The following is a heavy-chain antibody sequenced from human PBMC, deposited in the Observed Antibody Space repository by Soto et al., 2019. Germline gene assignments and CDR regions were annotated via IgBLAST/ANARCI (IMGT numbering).Heavy chain of an antibody. D-gene: IGHD6-19*01. CDR1: GFTFSDHY. Sequence: EVQLVESGGGLVQPGGSLRLSCAASGFTFSDHYMDWVRQAPGKGLEWVGRTRNKANSYTTEYAASVKGRFTISRDDSKNSLYLQMNSLKTEDTAVYYCARDRNSGGGEQWLDGFDYWGQGTLVTVSS. V-gene: IGHV3-72*01. J-gene: IGHJ4*02. CDR2: TRNKANSYTT. CDR3: ARDRNSGGGEQWLDGFDY.